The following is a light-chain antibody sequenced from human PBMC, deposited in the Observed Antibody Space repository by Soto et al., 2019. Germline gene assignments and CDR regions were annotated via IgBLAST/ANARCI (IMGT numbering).Light chain of an antibody. CDR3: QQGVPSPLT. CDR2: AAS. V-gene: IGKV1-12*01. Sequence: DIQMTQSPSSVSASVGDRVTITCRASQGISSWLAWYQQKPGKAPNLLIYAASSLQSGVPSRFIGSESGTVYTYTTSCLQPEDFATYFCQQGVPSPLTVGGGPRVEIK. CDR1: QGISSW. J-gene: IGKJ4*01.